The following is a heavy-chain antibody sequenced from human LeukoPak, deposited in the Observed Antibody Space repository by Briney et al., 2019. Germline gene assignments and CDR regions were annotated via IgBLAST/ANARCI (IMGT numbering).Heavy chain of an antibody. D-gene: IGHD5-12*01. CDR2: INHSGST. J-gene: IGHJ4*02. CDR1: GGSFSGYY. V-gene: IGHV4-34*01. Sequence: SETLSLTCAVYGGSFSGYYWSWIRQPPGKGLEWIGGINHSGSTNYNPSLKSRVTISVDTSKNQFSLKLSSVTAADTALYYSARGRQWLRPLYYCGQGTLVTVS. CDR3: ARGRQWLRPLYY.